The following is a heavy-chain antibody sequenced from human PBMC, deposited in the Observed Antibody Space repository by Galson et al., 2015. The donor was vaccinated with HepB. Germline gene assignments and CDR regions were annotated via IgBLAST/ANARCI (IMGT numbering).Heavy chain of an antibody. V-gene: IGHV3-43*01. CDR3: AKGNYYDSSAFTFLFDY. CDR1: GFTFDDYT. D-gene: IGHD3-22*01. Sequence: SLRLSCAASGFTFDDYTMHWVRQAPGKGLEWVSLISWDGGSTYYADSVKGRFTISRDNSKNSLYLQMNSLRTEDTALYYCAKGNYYDSSAFTFLFDYWGQGTLVTVSS. CDR2: ISWDGGST. J-gene: IGHJ4*02.